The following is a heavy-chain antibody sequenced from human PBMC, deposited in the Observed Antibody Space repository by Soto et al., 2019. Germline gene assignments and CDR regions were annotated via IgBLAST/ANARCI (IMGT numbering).Heavy chain of an antibody. D-gene: IGHD1-26*01. J-gene: IGHJ4*02. CDR1: EGSINWSPDY. CDR3: ARSLYSGSYLHFDY. V-gene: IGHV4-39*01. Sequence: PSETLSLTCTVSEGSINWSPDYWGWLRQPPGKEPQWIASVHYTASTTYYNPSLKSRVTISVDTSKNQFSLNLRSVTAADTAVYYCARSLYSGSYLHFDYWGQGTLVTVS. CDR2: VHYTAST.